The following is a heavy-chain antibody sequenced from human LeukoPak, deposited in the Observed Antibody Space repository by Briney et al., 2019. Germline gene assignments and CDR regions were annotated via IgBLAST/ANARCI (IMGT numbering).Heavy chain of an antibody. CDR2: IKQAGSER. Sequence: GGSLRLSCAASGISFSTSWMNWVRQAPGKGLEWVATIKQAGSERYYLDSVKGRFTISRDNAKNSLYLQMNSLRAEDTAMYYCAREAYYDFWSGYSASADYWGQGTLVTVSS. V-gene: IGHV3-7*01. CDR3: AREAYYDFWSGYSASADY. D-gene: IGHD3-3*01. CDR1: GISFSTSW. J-gene: IGHJ4*02.